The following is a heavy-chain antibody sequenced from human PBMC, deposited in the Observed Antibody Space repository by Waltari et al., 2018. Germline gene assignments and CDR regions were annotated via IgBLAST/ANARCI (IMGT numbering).Heavy chain of an antibody. D-gene: IGHD6-19*01. CDR2: ITGGGGAT. CDR1: GFTFRTFA. Sequence: EVQLLESGGDLVQPGGSLRLSCSGSGFTFRTFAMGWVRQPPGKGLEWVSTITGGGGATYDSDSVKGRFTTSRDNSKNTLYLQMNTLRPEDTAIYFCTGDSSGYYAFDFWGRGTLVAVSS. V-gene: IGHV3-23*01. CDR3: TGDSSGYYAFDF. J-gene: IGHJ4*02.